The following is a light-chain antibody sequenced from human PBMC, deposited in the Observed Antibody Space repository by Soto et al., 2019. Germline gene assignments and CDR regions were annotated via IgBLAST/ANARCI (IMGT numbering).Light chain of an antibody. CDR2: GAS. V-gene: IGKV3-20*01. J-gene: IGKJ3*01. CDR3: QQYGSSPKVT. Sequence: EIVLTQSPGTLSLSPGERATLSCRASQSVSSSYLAWYQQKPGQAPRLLIYGASSRATGIPDGFSGSGSGTDFTLTISRLEPEDFAVYYCQQYGSSPKVTFGPGTKVDIK. CDR1: QSVSSSY.